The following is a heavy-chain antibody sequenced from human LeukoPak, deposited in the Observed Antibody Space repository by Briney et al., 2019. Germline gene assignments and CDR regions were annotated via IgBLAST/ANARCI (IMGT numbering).Heavy chain of an antibody. CDR1: GFTYGTYA. V-gene: IGHV3-48*04. D-gene: IGHD3-10*01. J-gene: IGHJ4*02. Sequence: GGSLRLSCAASGFTYGTYAVSWVRQAPGKGLEWVSYISSSSSTIYYADSVKGRFTISRDNAKNSLYLQMNSLRAEDTAVYYCARDSYYGSGSYPNYWGQGTLVTVSS. CDR3: ARDSYYGSGSYPNY. CDR2: ISSSSSTI.